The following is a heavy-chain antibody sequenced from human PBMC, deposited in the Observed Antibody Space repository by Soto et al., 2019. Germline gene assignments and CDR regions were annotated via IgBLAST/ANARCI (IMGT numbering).Heavy chain of an antibody. Sequence: GGSLRLSFAVSGFSFSSYAMSWVRHAPGKGLEWVSTMIGTSGATYYADSVQGRFTISRDNSKNTLYLQMNSLRAEDTAIYFCAKDYSLGLVIINYFYMDVWGKGTTVTVSS. CDR2: MIGTSGAT. D-gene: IGHD3-9*01. CDR1: GFSFSSYA. CDR3: AKDYSLGLVIINYFYMDV. V-gene: IGHV3-23*01. J-gene: IGHJ6*03.